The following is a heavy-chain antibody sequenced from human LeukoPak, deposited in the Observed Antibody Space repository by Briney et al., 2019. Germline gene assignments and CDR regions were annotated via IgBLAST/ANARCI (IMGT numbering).Heavy chain of an antibody. V-gene: IGHV3-23*01. CDR1: GFTFSSYA. CDR3: AKDAYYYDSSSYYTFPDY. Sequence: PGGSLRLSCAASGFTFSSYAMSWVRQAPGKGLEWVSAISGSGGSTYYADSVKGRFTISRDNSKNTLYLQMSGLRAEDTAVYYCAKDAYYYDSSSYYTFPDYWGQGTLVTVSS. D-gene: IGHD3-22*01. J-gene: IGHJ4*02. CDR2: ISGSGGST.